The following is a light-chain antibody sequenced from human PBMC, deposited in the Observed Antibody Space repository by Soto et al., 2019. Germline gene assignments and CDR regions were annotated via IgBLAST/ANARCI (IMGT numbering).Light chain of an antibody. J-gene: IGLJ1*01. CDR3: ATWDDRLNGYV. CDR1: TSNIGSKT. CDR2: SNN. Sequence: QSVLTQPPSASGTPGQRVTISCSGSTSNIGSKTVSWYQQLPGSAPKVLIYSNNLRSSGVPDRFSGSRSGTSASLAISGLQSEDEADYYCATWDDRLNGYVFGSGTKLTVL. V-gene: IGLV1-44*01.